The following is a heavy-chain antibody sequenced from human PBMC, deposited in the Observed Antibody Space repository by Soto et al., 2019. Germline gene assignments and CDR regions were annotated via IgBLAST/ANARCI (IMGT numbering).Heavy chain of an antibody. Sequence: QVQLQESGPGLVKPSETLSLTCAVSGDSISSYYCMWIRQPPGKGLESIGYLYYGRSANYNPSLKCRLTLSVDTSTNQCSLTLSSMTAEDTAVYYCALRSMAVVPEYWGQGTLVTVSS. CDR1: GDSISSYY. CDR2: LYYGRSA. J-gene: IGHJ4*02. V-gene: IGHV4-59*01. D-gene: IGHD3-22*01. CDR3: ALRSMAVVPEY.